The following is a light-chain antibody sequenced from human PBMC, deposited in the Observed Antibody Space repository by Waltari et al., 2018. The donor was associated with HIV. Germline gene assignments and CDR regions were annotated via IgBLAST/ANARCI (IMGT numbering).Light chain of an antibody. Sequence: IMLTQTLLSVSVFRGQSASMSCNSSQNLVQRDGQTYLYWYFQKTGQPPHLLTSEISSRCSEVSEKFTGSGSGTDFTLKISRVEADDVGVYYCMQTTSLPWTFGQGTKVELK. CDR1: QNLVQRDGQTY. V-gene: IGKV2-29*02. CDR3: MQTTSLPWT. CDR2: EIS. J-gene: IGKJ1*01.